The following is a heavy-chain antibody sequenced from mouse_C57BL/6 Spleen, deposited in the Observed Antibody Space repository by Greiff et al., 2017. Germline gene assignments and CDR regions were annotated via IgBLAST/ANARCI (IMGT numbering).Heavy chain of an antibody. D-gene: IGHD2-3*01. V-gene: IGHV2-4*01. CDR2: IWSGGST. J-gene: IGHJ4*01. CDR3: AKNSIYDGYYEDAMDY. CDR1: GFSLTSYG. Sequence: QVQLQQSGPGLVQPSQSLSITCTVSGFSLTSYGVHWVRQPPGKGLEWLGVIWSGGSTDYNAAFISRLSISKDNSKSQVFFKMNSLQADDTAIYYCAKNSIYDGYYEDAMDYWGQGTSVTVSS.